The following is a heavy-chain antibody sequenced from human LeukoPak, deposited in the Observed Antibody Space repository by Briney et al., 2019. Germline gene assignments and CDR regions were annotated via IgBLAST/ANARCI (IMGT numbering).Heavy chain of an antibody. V-gene: IGHV1-69*04. CDR1: GGTFSSYA. Sequence: ASVKVSCKASGGTFSSYAISWVRQAPGQGLEWMGRIFPILGIANYAQKFQGRVTITADKSTSTAYMELSSLRSEDTAVYYCARPTGYSSGWLYWGQGTLVTVSS. D-gene: IGHD6-19*01. J-gene: IGHJ4*02. CDR2: IFPILGIA. CDR3: ARPTGYSSGWLY.